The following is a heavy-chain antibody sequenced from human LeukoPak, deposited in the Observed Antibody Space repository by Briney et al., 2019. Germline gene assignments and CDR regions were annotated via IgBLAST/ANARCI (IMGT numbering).Heavy chain of an antibody. CDR3: ANSHVRDRNPFDY. CDR1: GFTFSSYG. J-gene: IGHJ4*02. CDR2: ISYDGSNK. V-gene: IGHV3-30*18. Sequence: QTGGSLRLSCAASGFTFSSYGMHWVRQAPGKGLEWVAVISYDGSNKYYADSVKGRFTISRDNSKNTLYLQMNSLRAEDTAVYYCANSHVRDRNPFDYWGQGTLVTVSS.